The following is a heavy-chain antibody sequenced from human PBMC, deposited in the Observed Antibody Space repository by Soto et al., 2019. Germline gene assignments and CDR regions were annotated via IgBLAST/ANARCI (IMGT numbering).Heavy chain of an antibody. CDR3: ARDGRYCTSTRCYGVFDY. J-gene: IGHJ4*02. D-gene: IGHD2-2*01. V-gene: IGHV3-48*03. CDR1: GFTFGSYE. CDR2: ISVSGSVI. Sequence: GGSLRLSCAASGFTFGSYEMHWVRQAPGKGLEWVSYISVSGSVIYYADSVKGRFTISRDDAKNSLYLLMNNLRAEDTAVYYCARDGRYCTSTRCYGVFDYWGQXTLVTVSS.